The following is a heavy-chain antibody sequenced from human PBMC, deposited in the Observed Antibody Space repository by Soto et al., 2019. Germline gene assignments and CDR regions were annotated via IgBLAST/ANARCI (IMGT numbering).Heavy chain of an antibody. CDR1: GFTFSNFW. D-gene: IGHD5-18*01. CDR2: IYSDGSGA. CDR3: ATLNSFGSDY. J-gene: IGHJ4*02. V-gene: IGHV3-74*03. Sequence: GGSLSLSFXASGFTFSNFWMHLVRQAPGKGLVWVSRIYSDGSGAMYADSVKGRFTTARENAKSTLYLQMNSLRAENTAVYYCATLNSFGSDYWGRGTLVTVSS.